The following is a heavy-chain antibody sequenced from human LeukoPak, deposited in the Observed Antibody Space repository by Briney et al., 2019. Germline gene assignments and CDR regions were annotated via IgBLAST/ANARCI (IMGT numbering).Heavy chain of an antibody. V-gene: IGHV3-23*01. CDR1: VVSGVTFSNYA. CDR3: VEGIFDY. Sequence: GASLRLSCAASVVSGVTFSNYALNWVRQAPGKGLEWVSDISGSGHTTNYADSVKGRFSISRDNSKTTLYLQMSSLRVEDTAVYYCVEGIFDYWGQGTLVTVSS. D-gene: IGHD3-10*01. CDR2: ISGSGHTT. J-gene: IGHJ4*02.